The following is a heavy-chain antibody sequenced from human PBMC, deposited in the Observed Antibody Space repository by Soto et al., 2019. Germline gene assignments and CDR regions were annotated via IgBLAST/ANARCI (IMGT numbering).Heavy chain of an antibody. CDR1: GGSVSSGSYY. V-gene: IGHV4-61*01. J-gene: IGHJ3*01. Sequence: SETLSLTCTVSGGSVSSGSYYWSWIRQPPGKGLEWIGYIYYSGSTNYNPSLKSRVTISVDTSKNQFSLKLSSVTAADTAVYYYSSAVHQDAYALSAQRTTDTVSS. CDR2: IYYSGST. CDR3: SSAVHQDAYAL.